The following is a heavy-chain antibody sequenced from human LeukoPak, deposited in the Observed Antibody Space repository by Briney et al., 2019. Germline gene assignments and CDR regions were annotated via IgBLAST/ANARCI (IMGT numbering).Heavy chain of an antibody. CDR1: GGSISSGGYY. D-gene: IGHD3-22*01. CDR3: ARERFNSNSKYYYDSSGPYYFDY. CDR2: IYYSGST. V-gene: IGHV4-31*03. J-gene: IGHJ4*02. Sequence: SETLSLTCTVSGGSISSGGYYWSWIRQHPGKGLEWIGYIYYSGSTYYNPSLKSRVTISVDTSKNQFSLKLSSVTAADTAVYYCARERFNSNSKYYYDSSGPYYFDYWGQGTLVTVSS.